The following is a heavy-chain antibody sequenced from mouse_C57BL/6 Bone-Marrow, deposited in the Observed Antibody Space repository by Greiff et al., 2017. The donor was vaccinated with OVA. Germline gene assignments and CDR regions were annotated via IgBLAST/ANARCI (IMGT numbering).Heavy chain of an antibody. D-gene: IGHD1-1*01. CDR3: TTHYGSSYGGGSY. CDR2: IDPEDGDT. CDR1: GFNIKDYY. Sequence: VHVKQSGAELVRPGASVKLSCTASGFNIKDYYMHWVKQRPEQGLEWIGRIDPEDGDTEYAPKFQGKATMTADTSSNTAYLQLSSLTSEDTAVYYCTTHYGSSYGGGSYWGQGTTLTVSS. V-gene: IGHV14-1*01. J-gene: IGHJ2*01.